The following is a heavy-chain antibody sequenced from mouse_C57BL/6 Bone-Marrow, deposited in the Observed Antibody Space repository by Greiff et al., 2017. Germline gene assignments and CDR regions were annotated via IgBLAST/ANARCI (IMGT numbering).Heavy chain of an antibody. CDR3: ARSGSSGYAMDY. D-gene: IGHD3-2*02. V-gene: IGHV1-39*01. Sequence: EVKLVESGPELVKPGASVKISCKASGYSFTDCNMNWVKQSNGKSLEWIGVINPNYGTTSYNQKFKGKATLTVDQSSSTAYMQLNSLTSEDSAVYYCARSGSSGYAMDYWGQGTSVTVSS. CDR1: GYSFTDCN. J-gene: IGHJ4*01. CDR2: INPNYGTT.